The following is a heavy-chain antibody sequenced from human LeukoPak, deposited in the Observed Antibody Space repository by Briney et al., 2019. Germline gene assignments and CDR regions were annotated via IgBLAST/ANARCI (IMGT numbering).Heavy chain of an antibody. D-gene: IGHD3-9*01. CDR1: GYTFTSYD. Sequence: GASVKVSCKASGYTFTSYDINWVRQATGQGLEWMGWMNPNSGNTGYAQKFQGRVTMTRNTSISTAYMELSSLRSEDTAVYYCARDFDWLLSTDYWGQGTLVTVFS. V-gene: IGHV1-8*01. CDR2: MNPNSGNT. CDR3: ARDFDWLLSTDY. J-gene: IGHJ4*02.